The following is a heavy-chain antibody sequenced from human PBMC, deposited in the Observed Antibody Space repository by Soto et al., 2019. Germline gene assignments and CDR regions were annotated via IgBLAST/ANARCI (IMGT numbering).Heavy chain of an antibody. J-gene: IGHJ4*02. CDR1: GFTFSSYA. CDR2: ISGSGGST. D-gene: IGHD4-17*01. V-gene: IGHV3-23*01. Sequence: PGGSLRLSCAASGFTFSSYAMSWVRQAPGKGLEWVSAISGSGGSTYYADSVKGRFTISRDNSKNTLYLQMNGLRAEDTAVYYCATDPPSYDYGVKPAFDYWGQGTLVTVSS. CDR3: ATDPPSYDYGVKPAFDY.